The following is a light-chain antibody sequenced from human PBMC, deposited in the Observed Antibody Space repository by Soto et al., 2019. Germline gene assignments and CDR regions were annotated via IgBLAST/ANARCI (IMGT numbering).Light chain of an antibody. CDR2: EVS. V-gene: IGLV2-8*01. J-gene: IGLJ1*01. CDR1: SSDVGGYNY. Sequence: QSALTQPPSASGSPGQSVTISCTGTSSDVGGYNYVSWYQQHPGKAPKLMIYEVSKRPSGVSDRFSGSKSGNTASLTVSGLQAEDEADYYCNSYSGSNNFGVFGPGNKLNRP. CDR3: NSYSGSNNFGV.